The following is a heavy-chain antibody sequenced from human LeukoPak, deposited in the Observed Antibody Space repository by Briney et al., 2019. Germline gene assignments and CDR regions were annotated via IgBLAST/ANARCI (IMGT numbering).Heavy chain of an antibody. D-gene: IGHD5-18*01. V-gene: IGHV3-30*02. CDR1: GFTFSSYG. Sequence: GGSLRLSCAASGFTFSSYGTHWVRQAPGKGLEWVAFIRYDGSNKYYVDSVKGRFTISRDNSKNTPSLQMSSLRADDTAVYFCAKDAFRGYSYGYRVSMVWFDQWGQGILVTVSS. CDR3: AKDAFRGYSYGYRVSMVWFDQ. CDR2: IRYDGSNK. J-gene: IGHJ5*02.